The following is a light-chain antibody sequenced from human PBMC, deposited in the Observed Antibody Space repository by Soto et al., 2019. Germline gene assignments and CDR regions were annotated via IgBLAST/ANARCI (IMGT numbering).Light chain of an antibody. J-gene: IGKJ1*01. Sequence: EIVLTQSPGTLSLSPGERATLSCRASQSVSSSYLAWYQQKPGQAPRLLIYGASSRATGIPDRFSGSGSGTGFTLTISRLEPEDFAVYYCQQYGRTFGQGTKV. V-gene: IGKV3-20*01. CDR2: GAS. CDR3: QQYGRT. CDR1: QSVSSSY.